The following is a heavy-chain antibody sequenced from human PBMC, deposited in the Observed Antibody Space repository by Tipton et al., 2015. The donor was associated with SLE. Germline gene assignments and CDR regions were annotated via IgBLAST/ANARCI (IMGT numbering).Heavy chain of an antibody. CDR1: GFTFSSYD. J-gene: IGHJ4*02. Sequence: SLRLSCAASGFTFSSYDMHWVRQATGKGLEWVSAIGTAGDTYYPGSVKGRFTISRENAKNSLYLQMNSLRAGDTAVYYCARSYGGKAAFDYWGQGTLVTVSS. V-gene: IGHV3-13*01. D-gene: IGHD4-23*01. CDR2: IGTAGDT. CDR3: ARSYGGKAAFDY.